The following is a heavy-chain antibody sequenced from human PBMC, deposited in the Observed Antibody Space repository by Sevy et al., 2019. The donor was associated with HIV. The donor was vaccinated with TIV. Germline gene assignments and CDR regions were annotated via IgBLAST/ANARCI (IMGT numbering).Heavy chain of an antibody. CDR1: GFIFSSYD. Sequence: GGSLRLSCAASGFIFSSYDIHWVRQPTGKGLEWVSGIGTAGDTYYPGSVKGRFTISRDNAWNSVYLQMNSLRAGDTAVYFCAREVPGSLYGLDVWGQGTTVTVSS. CDR2: IGTAGDT. J-gene: IGHJ6*02. D-gene: IGHD3-10*01. V-gene: IGHV3-13*01. CDR3: AREVPGSLYGLDV.